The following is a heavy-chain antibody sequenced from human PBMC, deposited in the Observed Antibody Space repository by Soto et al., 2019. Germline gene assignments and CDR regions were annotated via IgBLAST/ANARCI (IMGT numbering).Heavy chain of an antibody. CDR2: IMPVFPTP. V-gene: IGHV1-69*12. D-gene: IGHD1-1*01. CDR1: GGTFSTSA. CDR3: ARDKARLQLGGNYYYILDV. Sequence: QVQLVQSGAEVKKPGSSVKVSCKASGGTFSTSAISWVRQAPGQGLEWVGGIMPVFPTPDYAQNFQGRVTITADESTTTAYRELTSLRADDTAVYYCARDKARLQLGGNYYYILDVWGQGTAITVSS. J-gene: IGHJ6*02.